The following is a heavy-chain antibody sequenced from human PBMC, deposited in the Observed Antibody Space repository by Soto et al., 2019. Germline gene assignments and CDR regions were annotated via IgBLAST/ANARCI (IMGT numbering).Heavy chain of an antibody. CDR3: DY. CDR1: GGSISSSSYY. J-gene: IGHJ4*02. V-gene: IGHV4-39*01. CDR2: IYYSGST. Sequence: SSETLSLTCTVSGGSISSSSYYWGWIRQPPGKGLEWIGSIYYSGSTYYNPSLKSRVTISVDTSKNQFSLKLSSDCARQRQVMFFDYWGQGTLVTVSS. D-gene: IGHD6-25*01.